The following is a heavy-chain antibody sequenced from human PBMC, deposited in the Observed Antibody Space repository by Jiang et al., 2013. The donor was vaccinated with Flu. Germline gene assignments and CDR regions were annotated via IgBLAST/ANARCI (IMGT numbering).Heavy chain of an antibody. V-gene: IGHV1-69*06. D-gene: IGHD2-8*01. Sequence: FGTANYAQKFQGRVTITADKSTSTAYMELSSLRSEDTAVYYCASGLMVYRTFYYYYMDVWGKGTTVTVSS. CDR3: ASGLMVYRTFYYYYMDV. J-gene: IGHJ6*03. CDR2: FGTA.